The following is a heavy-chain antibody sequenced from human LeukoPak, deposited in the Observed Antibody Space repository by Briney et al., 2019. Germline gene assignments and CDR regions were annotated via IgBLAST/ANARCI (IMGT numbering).Heavy chain of an antibody. CDR2: ISRTGNIV. V-gene: IGHV3-48*02. J-gene: IGHJ4*02. CDR1: GFSFSNYS. Sequence: GGSLRLSCVATGFSFSNYSMHWVRQAPGKGLEWVSYISRTGNIVYYADSVKGRFTISRDNAKDSLFLQMDSLRDEDTAVYYCANLAHWGQGILDTVSS. CDR3: ANLAH. D-gene: IGHD5-12*01.